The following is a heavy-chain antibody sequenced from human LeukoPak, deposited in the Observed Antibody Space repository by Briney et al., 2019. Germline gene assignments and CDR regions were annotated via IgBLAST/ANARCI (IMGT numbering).Heavy chain of an antibody. V-gene: IGHV3-23*01. CDR1: GFTFSTYA. CDR3: AKSIGGVVVVAADY. CDR2: ISGSGGGT. D-gene: IGHD2-15*01. Sequence: GGSLRLSCAASGFTFSTYAMTWVRQAPGKGLEWVSVISGSGGGTYYADSVEGRFTLSRDNSKNTLYLQMNSLRAEDTAVYYCAKSIGGVVVVAADYWGQGTLVTVSS. J-gene: IGHJ4*02.